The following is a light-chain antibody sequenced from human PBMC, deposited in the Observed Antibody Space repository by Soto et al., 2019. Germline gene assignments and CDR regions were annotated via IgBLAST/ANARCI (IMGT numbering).Light chain of an antibody. CDR2: RNN. CDR3: AAWDDSLHVV. J-gene: IGLJ2*01. Sequence: QSVLTQPPSASGTPGQRVTISCSGSSSNIGSNYVYWYQQLPGTAPKLLIYRNNQRPSGVPDRFSGSKSGTSASLAISGLRSEDKADYYCAAWDDSLHVVFGGGTQLTVL. CDR1: SSNIGSNY. V-gene: IGLV1-47*01.